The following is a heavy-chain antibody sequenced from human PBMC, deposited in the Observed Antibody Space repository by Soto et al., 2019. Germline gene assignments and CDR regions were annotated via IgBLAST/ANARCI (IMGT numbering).Heavy chain of an antibody. CDR1: GFTVSSEF. D-gene: IGHD3-22*01. Sequence: PGGSLRLSCAASGFTVSSEFMNWVRQAPGKGLEWVSVIYIGGSTYYADAVKGRFTISRDNSKNMLYLQMNSLRAEDTAMYYCARGKDYFDSSGYYHFDSWGQGTLVTVSS. J-gene: IGHJ4*02. CDR2: IYIGGST. V-gene: IGHV3-53*01. CDR3: ARGKDYFDSSGYYHFDS.